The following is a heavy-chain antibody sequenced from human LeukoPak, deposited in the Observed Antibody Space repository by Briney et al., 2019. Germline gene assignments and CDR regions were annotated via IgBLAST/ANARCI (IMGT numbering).Heavy chain of an antibody. CDR1: GFTFSTYW. V-gene: IGHV3-74*01. Sequence: GGSLRLSCAASGFTFSTYWMHWARQAPGKGLVWVSLIKSDGSYTSYADSVKGRFTISRDNAKNTLYLQMNSLRVEDTAVYYCARAAYRAAFDIWGQGTMVTVSS. D-gene: IGHD4-11*01. CDR2: IKSDGSYT. J-gene: IGHJ3*02. CDR3: ARAAYRAAFDI.